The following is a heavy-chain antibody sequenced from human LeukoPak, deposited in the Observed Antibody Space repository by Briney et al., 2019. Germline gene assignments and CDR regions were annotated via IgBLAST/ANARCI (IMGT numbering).Heavy chain of an antibody. CDR2: IYNPGST. Sequence: PSETLCLTCSVSGGSISDNYWSWVRQPPGKGLEWIGYIYNPGSTNYNPSLRRRLTMSVDTSKNQFSLRLTSVTAADTAMDYCARVWGGSGFLEWRQHMDVWGNGTTVIVSS. J-gene: IGHJ6*03. V-gene: IGHV4-59*12. CDR1: GGSISDNY. D-gene: IGHD3-3*01. CDR3: ARVWGGSGFLEWRQHMDV.